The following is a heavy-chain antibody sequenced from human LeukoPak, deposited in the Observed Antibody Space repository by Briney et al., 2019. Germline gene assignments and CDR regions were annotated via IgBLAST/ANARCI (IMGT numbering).Heavy chain of an antibody. CDR1: GGSISSSSYY. Sequence: PSETLSLTCTVSGGSISSSSYYWGWIRQPPGKGLEWIGSIYYSGSTYYNPSLKSRVTISVDTSKNQFSLKLSSVTAADTAVYYCAVTAGGMATITKRRGLDYWGQGTLVTVSS. CDR2: IYYSGST. CDR3: AVTAGGMATITKRRGLDY. V-gene: IGHV4-39*01. D-gene: IGHD5-24*01. J-gene: IGHJ4*02.